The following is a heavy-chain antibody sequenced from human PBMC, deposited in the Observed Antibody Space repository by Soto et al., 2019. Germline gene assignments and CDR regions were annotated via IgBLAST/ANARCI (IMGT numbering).Heavy chain of an antibody. CDR1: GGSISSGGYY. CDR3: ARVSGPVWTGYYIDY. Sequence: SETLSLTCTVSGGSISSGGYYWSWIRQHPGKGLEWIGYIYYSGSTYYHPSLKSRVTISVDTSKNQFSLKPSSVTAADTAVYYCARVSGPVWTGYYIDYGGQGTRATVSS. J-gene: IGHJ4*02. D-gene: IGHD3-9*01. CDR2: IYYSGST. V-gene: IGHV4-31*03.